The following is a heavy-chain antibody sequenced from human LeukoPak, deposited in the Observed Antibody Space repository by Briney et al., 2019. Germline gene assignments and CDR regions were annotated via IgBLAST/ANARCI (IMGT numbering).Heavy chain of an antibody. Sequence: GGSLRLSCAASGFTFSSYSMNWVRQAPGKGLEWVSYISSSSSYTNYADSVKGRFTISRDNAKNSLYLQMNSLRAEDTAVYYCATSSGYGSDAFDIWGQGTMVTVSS. CDR2: ISSSSSYT. D-gene: IGHD5-12*01. CDR1: GFTFSSYS. V-gene: IGHV3-21*05. J-gene: IGHJ3*02. CDR3: ATSSGYGSDAFDI.